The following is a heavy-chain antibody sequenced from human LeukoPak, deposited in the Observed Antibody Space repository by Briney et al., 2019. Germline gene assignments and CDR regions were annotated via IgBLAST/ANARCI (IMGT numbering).Heavy chain of an antibody. V-gene: IGHV3-23*01. CDR3: AKERSDINDYYNFDC. CDR1: GFIFSNYA. Sequence: GGSLRLSCAASGFIFSNYARTWVRQGPGQGLEWVSGISGSGGGTNYADSVRGRFTISRDNSKNTVYLQMNSLRAEDTAVYYCAKERSDINDYYNFDCWGQGTLVTVSS. J-gene: IGHJ4*02. CDR2: ISGSGGGT. D-gene: IGHD3-22*01.